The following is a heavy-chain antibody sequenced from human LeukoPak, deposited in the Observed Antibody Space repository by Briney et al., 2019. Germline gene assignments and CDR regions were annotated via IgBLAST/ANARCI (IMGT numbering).Heavy chain of an antibody. V-gene: IGHV4-59*01. CDR2: IYYSGST. CDR1: GASISSYY. Sequence: SETPSLTCTVSGASISSYYWSWIRQPPGKGLEWIGYIYYSGSTNYNPSLKSRVTISVDTSKNQFSLKLSSVTAADTAVYYCASFSIAAAVYFDYWGQGTLVTVSS. D-gene: IGHD6-13*01. CDR3: ASFSIAAAVYFDY. J-gene: IGHJ4*02.